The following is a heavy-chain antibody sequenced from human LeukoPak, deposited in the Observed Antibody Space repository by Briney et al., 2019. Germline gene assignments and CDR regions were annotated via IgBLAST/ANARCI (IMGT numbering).Heavy chain of an antibody. Sequence: GGSLRLSCAASGFTFSSYEMIYVRAAPGKRLEWFSYISSSGSTIYYADSVKGRFTISRDNAKNSLYLQMNSLRAEDTAVYYCAEVGITMIGGVWGKGTTVTISS. CDR2: ISSSGSTI. CDR3: AEVGITMIGGV. V-gene: IGHV3-48*03. CDR1: GFTFSSYE. D-gene: IGHD3-10*02. J-gene: IGHJ6*04.